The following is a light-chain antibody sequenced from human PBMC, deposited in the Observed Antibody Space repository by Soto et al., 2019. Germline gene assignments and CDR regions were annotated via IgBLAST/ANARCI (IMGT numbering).Light chain of an antibody. CDR2: EVS. J-gene: IGLJ3*02. CDR3: SLYTGTTTV. Sequence: QSALTQPASVSGSPGQSITISCTGASSDIGSYNYVSWYQQHLGKAPKLIIYEVSNRPSGVSNRLSGSKSGNTASLTISGLQTEDEADYYCSLYTGTTTVFGGGNKLTVL. CDR1: SSDIGSYNY. V-gene: IGLV2-14*01.